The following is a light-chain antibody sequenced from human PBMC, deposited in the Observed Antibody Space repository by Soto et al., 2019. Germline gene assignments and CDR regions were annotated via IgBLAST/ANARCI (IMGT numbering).Light chain of an antibody. CDR2: DAS. V-gene: IGKV3-11*01. CDR1: QSVDTS. CDR3: QQYDNLPPT. Sequence: EIVLTQSPVTLSLSPGERATLSCRASQSVDTSLAWYQQKPGQAPRLLIYDASNRATGVPARFSGSGSGTDFTLTISSLEPEDFATYYCQQYDNLPPTFGGGTKVEIK. J-gene: IGKJ4*01.